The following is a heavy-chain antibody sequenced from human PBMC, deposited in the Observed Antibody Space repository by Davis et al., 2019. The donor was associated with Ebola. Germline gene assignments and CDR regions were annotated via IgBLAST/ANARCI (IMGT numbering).Heavy chain of an antibody. V-gene: IGHV1-3*01. CDR3: ARDGGRYFDWFPYYYGMDV. Sequence: KFQGRVTITRDTSASTAYMELSSLRSEDTAVYYCARDGGRYFDWFPYYYGMDVWGQGTTVTVSS. J-gene: IGHJ6*02. D-gene: IGHD3-9*01.